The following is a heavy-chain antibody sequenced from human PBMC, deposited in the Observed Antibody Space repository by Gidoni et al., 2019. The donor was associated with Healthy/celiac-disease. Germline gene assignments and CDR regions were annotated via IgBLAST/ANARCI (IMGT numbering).Heavy chain of an antibody. CDR3: ARETSTVSHGMDV. Sequence: QVQLQESGPGLVKPSETLSLTCTVYGGSISSYYWSWIRQPAGKGLEWTGRTYTSGSTNYHPSLKSRVTMSVDTSKNQFSLKLSSVTAADTAVYYCARETSTVSHGMDVWGQGTTVTVSS. V-gene: IGHV4-4*07. CDR1: GGSISSYY. J-gene: IGHJ6*02. CDR2: TYTSGST. D-gene: IGHD4-4*01.